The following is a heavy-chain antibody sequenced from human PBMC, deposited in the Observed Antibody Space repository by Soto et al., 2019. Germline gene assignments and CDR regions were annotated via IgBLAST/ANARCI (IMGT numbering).Heavy chain of an antibody. D-gene: IGHD2-8*01. CDR3: TTPHGRNAFDI. V-gene: IGHV3-15*01. CDR2: IKSKTDGGTT. CDR1: GFTFSNAW. Sequence: GGSLRLSCAASGFTFSNAWMSWVRQAPGKGLEWVGRIKSKTDGGTTNYAAPVKGRFTISRDDSKNTLYLQMNSLQTEDTAVYYCTTPHGRNAFDIWGQGTMVTVSS. J-gene: IGHJ3*02.